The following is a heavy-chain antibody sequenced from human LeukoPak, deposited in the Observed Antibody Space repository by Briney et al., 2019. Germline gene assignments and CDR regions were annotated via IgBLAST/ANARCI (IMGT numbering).Heavy chain of an antibody. D-gene: IGHD6-13*01. J-gene: IGHJ4*02. CDR2: ISSSGSTI. V-gene: IGHV3-48*03. CDR1: GFTFSSNE. CDR3: ARDSRSAAPSRSDC. Sequence: GGSLRVSCAASGFTFSSNEMNCVRQAPGKGLEWVSYISSSGSTIYYADSVKGRFTISRDNAKNSLYLQMNSLRAEDTAVYYCARDSRSAAPSRSDCWGQGTLVTVPS.